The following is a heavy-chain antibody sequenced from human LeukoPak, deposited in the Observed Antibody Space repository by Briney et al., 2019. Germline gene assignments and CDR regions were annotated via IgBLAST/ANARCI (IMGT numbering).Heavy chain of an antibody. CDR3: ASSKTNGDSSGWYAWFDP. Sequence: SETLTLTCTVSGGSISSYYWSWIRQPPGKGLEWIGYIYYSGSTNYNPSLKSRVTISVDTSKNQFSLKLSSATAADTAVYYCASSKTNGDSSGWYAWFDPWGQGTLVTVSS. D-gene: IGHD6-19*01. V-gene: IGHV4-59*01. J-gene: IGHJ5*02. CDR2: IYYSGST. CDR1: GGSISSYY.